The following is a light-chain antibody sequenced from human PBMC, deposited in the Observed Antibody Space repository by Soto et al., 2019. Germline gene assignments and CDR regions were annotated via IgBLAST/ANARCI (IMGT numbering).Light chain of an antibody. CDR1: KLGDKY. V-gene: IGLV3-1*01. J-gene: IGLJ2*01. CDR2: QDS. CDR3: SSHTSSSTVV. Sequence: SYELTQPPSVSVSPGQTASITCSGDKLGDKYACWYQQKPGQSPVLVIYQDSKRPSGIPERFSGSNSGNTASLTISGLQAEDEADYYCSSHTSSSTVVFGGGTKLTVL.